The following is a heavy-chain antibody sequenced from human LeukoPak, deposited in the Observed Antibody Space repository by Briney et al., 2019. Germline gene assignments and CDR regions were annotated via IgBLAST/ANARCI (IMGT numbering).Heavy chain of an antibody. CDR3: TSSDYTSSDY. CDR1: GYTFTDYY. Sequence: ASMKVSCKASGYTFTDYYIHWVRQAPGQGLEWMGWIDPRSGGTNFARKFQGRVTMTWDTSISTAYMELSRLTSDDTDVYYCTSSDYTSSDYWGQGTLVTVSS. V-gene: IGHV1-2*02. J-gene: IGHJ4*02. CDR2: IDPRSGGT. D-gene: IGHD3-3*01.